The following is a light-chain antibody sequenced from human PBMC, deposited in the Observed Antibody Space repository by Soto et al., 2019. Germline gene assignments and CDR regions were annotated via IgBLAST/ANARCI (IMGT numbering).Light chain of an antibody. J-gene: IGLJ1*01. CDR2: EGS. Sequence: QSVLTQPASVSGSLGQSITISCTGTIXDVGRFDVVSWYQQHPGQVPKLIIYEGSRRPSGVSSRFSRSKSGNTASLTISGLQAEDEADYYCCAYVNSRSYVFGSGTKVTVL. CDR1: IXDVGRFDV. V-gene: IGLV2-23*01. CDR3: CAYVNSRSYV.